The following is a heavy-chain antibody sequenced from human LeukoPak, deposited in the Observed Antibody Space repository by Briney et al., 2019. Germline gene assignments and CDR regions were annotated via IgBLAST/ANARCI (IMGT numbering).Heavy chain of an antibody. Sequence: GASVKVSCKASGGTFSSYSVSWVRQAPGQRLEWMGRIIPIFGTANYAQKFQGRVTITTDESTSTAYMELSSLRPEDTAVYYCASKHLRGYSYDPAEVYFDYWGQGTLVTVSS. CDR3: ASKHLRGYSYDPAEVYFDY. J-gene: IGHJ4*02. D-gene: IGHD5-18*01. CDR1: GGTFSSYS. V-gene: IGHV1-69*05. CDR2: IIPIFGTA.